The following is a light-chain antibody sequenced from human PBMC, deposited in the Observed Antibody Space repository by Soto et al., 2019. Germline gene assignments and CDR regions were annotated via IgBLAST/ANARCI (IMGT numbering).Light chain of an antibody. V-gene: IGKV3-20*01. J-gene: IGKJ1*01. CDR1: QSVSSSY. CDR2: GAS. Sequence: EIVLTQSPGTLSLSPGERATLSCRASQSVSSSYLAWYQQKPGQAPRLLIYGASSRPTGIPDRFSGSGSGIDFTLTISRLEPEDFAVYYCQQYGSSPQTFGQGTKVEIK. CDR3: QQYGSSPQT.